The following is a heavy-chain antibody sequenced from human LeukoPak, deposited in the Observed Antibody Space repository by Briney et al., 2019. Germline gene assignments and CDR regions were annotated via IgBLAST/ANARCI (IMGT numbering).Heavy chain of an antibody. J-gene: IGHJ3*02. D-gene: IGHD3-3*01. V-gene: IGHV4-4*07. CDR3: ARSQRITIFGVATASDAFDI. Sequence: SETLSLTCTVSGGSTSSYYRSWIRQPAGKGLEWIGRIYTSGSTNYNPSLKTRVTMSVDTSKNQFSLKLSSVTAADTAVYYCARSQRITIFGVATASDAFDIWGQGTMVTVSS. CDR1: GGSTSSYY. CDR2: IYTSGST.